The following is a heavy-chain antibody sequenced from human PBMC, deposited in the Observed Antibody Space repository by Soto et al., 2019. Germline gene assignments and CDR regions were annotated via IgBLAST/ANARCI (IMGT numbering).Heavy chain of an antibody. J-gene: IGHJ6*03. CDR3: GRDRGVAPPVAGNTHYYYYMDV. V-gene: IGHV1-18*01. CDR1: GYSFTNYG. Sequence: QDQLVQSGAEVKKPGASVTVSCKASGYSFTNYGITWVRQAPGQGLEWLGWISAFNGNTHYAQKVQGRVTMTTDASTTTAYMERRSLRSDDTVVYHCGRDRGVAPPVAGNTHYYYYMDVWGKGTTVTVSS. D-gene: IGHD6-19*01. CDR2: ISAFNGNT.